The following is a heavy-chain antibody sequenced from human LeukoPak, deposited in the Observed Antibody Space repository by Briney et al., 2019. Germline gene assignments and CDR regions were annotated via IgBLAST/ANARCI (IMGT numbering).Heavy chain of an antibody. CDR3: ARDFLMARRDGYNAGNVDY. CDR1: GYTFTSSG. V-gene: IGHV1-18*01. Sequence: ASVKVSCKASGYTFTSSGISWVRQAPGQGLGWMGWISACNGNTNYTKKLQGRVDMTTDTSTSTAYMELRSLRTDDTAVYYCARDFLMARRDGYNAGNVDYWGPGTLVTVSS. D-gene: IGHD5-24*01. CDR2: ISACNGNT. J-gene: IGHJ4*02.